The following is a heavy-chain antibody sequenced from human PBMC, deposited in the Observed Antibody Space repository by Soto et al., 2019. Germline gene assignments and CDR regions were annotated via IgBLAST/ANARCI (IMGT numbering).Heavy chain of an antibody. Sequence: QVQLVESGGGVVQPGRSRRLSCAASGFTFSSQAMHWVCYAPGKGLEGVAVISYDGSNRYYADSVKGRFTISRENYNNTMFLQTHSLKAEDTSVSCFERVERLHSFAYWGRGPLVPVPS. CDR2: ISYDGSNR. D-gene: IGHD1-1*01. J-gene: IGHJ4*02. CDR1: GFTFSSQA. V-gene: IGHV3-30-3*01. CDR3: ERVERLHSFAY.